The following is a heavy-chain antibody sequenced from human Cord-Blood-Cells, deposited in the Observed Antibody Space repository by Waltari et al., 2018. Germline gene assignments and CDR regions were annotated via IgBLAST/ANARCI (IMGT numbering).Heavy chain of an antibody. Sequence: VQLVQSGAEVKKPESSVKVSCKASGGTCSSYAISWVRRAPGQGLEWMGRIIPILGIANYAQKFQGRVTITADKSTSTAYMELSSLRSEDTAVYYCATPGGNWNSYPFDYWGQGTLVTVSS. CDR1: GGTCSSYA. CDR2: IIPILGIA. D-gene: IGHD1-7*01. V-gene: IGHV1-69*09. CDR3: ATPGGNWNSYPFDY. J-gene: IGHJ4*02.